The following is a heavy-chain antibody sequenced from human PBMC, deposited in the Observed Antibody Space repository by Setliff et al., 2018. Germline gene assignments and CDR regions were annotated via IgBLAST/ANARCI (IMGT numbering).Heavy chain of an antibody. D-gene: IGHD6-25*01. Sequence: ASVKVSCKTSGYSFTSHYMHWVRQAPGQGLEWMGIINPGGLTSSSTQEFEGRVTMTRDTSTSTVYMELNSLTSDDTAVYYCARAGLAAAGRKGVFDHWGQGTLVTVPQ. CDR2: INPGGLTS. CDR3: ARAGLAAAGRKGVFDH. CDR1: GYSFTSHY. V-gene: IGHV1-46*01. J-gene: IGHJ4*02.